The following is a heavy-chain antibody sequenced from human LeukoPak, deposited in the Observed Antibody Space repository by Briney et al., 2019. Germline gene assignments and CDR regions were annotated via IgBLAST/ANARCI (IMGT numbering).Heavy chain of an antibody. Sequence: GGSLRLSCAASGFTFSSYGMHWVRQAPGKGLEWVAVISYDGSNKYYADSVKGRFTISRDNSKNTLYLQMNSLRAEDTAVYYCAKDDDLLWFGEADRNYFDYWGQGTLVTVSS. CDR1: GFTFSSYG. D-gene: IGHD3-10*01. J-gene: IGHJ4*02. CDR3: AKDDDLLWFGEADRNYFDY. CDR2: ISYDGSNK. V-gene: IGHV3-30*18.